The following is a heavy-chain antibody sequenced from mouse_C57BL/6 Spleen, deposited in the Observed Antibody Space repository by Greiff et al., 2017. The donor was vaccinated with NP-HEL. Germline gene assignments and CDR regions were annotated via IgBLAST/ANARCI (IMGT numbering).Heavy chain of an antibody. V-gene: IGHV5-17*01. CDR3: ARSYDGYYPFAY. J-gene: IGHJ3*01. D-gene: IGHD2-3*01. CDR2: ISSGSSTI. Sequence: EVQRVESGGGLVKPGGSLKLSCAASGFTFSDYGMHWVRQAPEKGLEWVAYISSGSSTIYYADTVKGRFTISRDNAKNTLFLQMTSLRSEDTAMYYCARSYDGYYPFAYWGQGTLVTVSA. CDR1: GFTFSDYG.